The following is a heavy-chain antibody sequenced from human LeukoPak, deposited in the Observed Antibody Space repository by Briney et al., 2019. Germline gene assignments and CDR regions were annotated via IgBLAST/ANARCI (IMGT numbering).Heavy chain of an antibody. CDR1: GGSISNYY. CDR2: IYYSGSS. V-gene: IGHV4-59*01. Sequence: SETLSLTCAVSGGSISNYYWNWIRQPPGKGLEWIGYIYYSGSSNYNPSLKSRVTISVDTSKNQFSLKVNSVTAADTAVYFCAKGDNDILTGYYNSFDYWGQGTLVTVSS. D-gene: IGHD3-9*01. CDR3: AKGDNDILTGYYNSFDY. J-gene: IGHJ4*02.